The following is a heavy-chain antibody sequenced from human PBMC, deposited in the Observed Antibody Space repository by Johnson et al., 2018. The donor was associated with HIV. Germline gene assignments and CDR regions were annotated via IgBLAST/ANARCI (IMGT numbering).Heavy chain of an antibody. CDR1: GFNFSDNY. Sequence: QMQLVESGGGLVKPGGSLRLSCAASGFNFSDNYMTWIRQAPGKGLEWVSYISSSGSTIYYADSVKGRFTISRDNAKNSLYLQMNSLRAEDTAVYYCVWYCSGGCSSAVDIWGQGTMVTVSS. D-gene: IGHD2-15*01. CDR3: VWYCSGGCSSAVDI. J-gene: IGHJ3*02. CDR2: ISSSGSTI. V-gene: IGHV3-11*04.